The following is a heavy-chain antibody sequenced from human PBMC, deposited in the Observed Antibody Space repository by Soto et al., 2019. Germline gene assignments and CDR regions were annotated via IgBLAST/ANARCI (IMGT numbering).Heavy chain of an antibody. D-gene: IGHD1-26*01. CDR2: INPYNGNT. J-gene: IGHJ4*02. CDR3: AREWVGSDY. V-gene: IGHV1-18*03. CDR1: GYTFTSYG. Sequence: QVQLVQSGAEVKKPGASVKVSCKASGYTFTSYGISWVRQAPGQGREWMGWINPYNGNTNYAQKLQGRVTMTTDTTTTTADMELRSLTSNDVALYYCAREWVGSDYWGQGTLVIVSS.